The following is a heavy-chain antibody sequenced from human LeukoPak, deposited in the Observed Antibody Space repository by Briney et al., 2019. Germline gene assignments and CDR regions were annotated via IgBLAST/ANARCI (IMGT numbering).Heavy chain of an antibody. CDR1: GYSFTIHY. CDR3: ARVAGKYSSRTYYMDV. D-gene: IGHD6-6*01. CDR2: INPRGTST. J-gene: IGHJ6*03. V-gene: IGHV1-46*01. Sequence: ASVRVSCKASGYSFTIHYMHWVRQAPGQGLEWMGLINPRGTSTIYAEKFQGRIIMTRDMSTTTDYMELSSLKSDDTAVYYCARVAGKYSSRTYYMDVWGKGTTVTVSS.